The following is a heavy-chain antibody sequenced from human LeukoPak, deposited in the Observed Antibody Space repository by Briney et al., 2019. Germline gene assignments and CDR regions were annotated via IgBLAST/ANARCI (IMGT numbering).Heavy chain of an antibody. Sequence: SVKVSCKASGGTFSSYAISWVRQAPGQGLEWMGGIIPIFGTANYAQKFQGRVTITADESTRTAYMELSSLRSEDTAVYYCAREVATTYRGWFDPWGQGTLVTVSS. CDR2: IIPIFGTA. V-gene: IGHV1-69*13. CDR3: AREVATTYRGWFDP. J-gene: IGHJ5*02. D-gene: IGHD5-12*01. CDR1: GGTFSSYA.